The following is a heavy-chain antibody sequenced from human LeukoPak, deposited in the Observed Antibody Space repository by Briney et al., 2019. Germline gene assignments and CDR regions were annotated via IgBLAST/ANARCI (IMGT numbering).Heavy chain of an antibody. V-gene: IGHV1-8*01. CDR2: MNPNSGNT. CDR3: ATPAKGYGHKGKRIYFDY. D-gene: IGHD4-17*01. CDR1: GYTFTSYD. J-gene: IGHJ4*02. Sequence: ASVKVSCKASGYTFTSYDINWVRQATGQGLEWMGWMNPNSGNTGYAQKFQGRVTMTRNTSISTAYMELSSLRSEDTAVYYCATPAKGYGHKGKRIYFDYWGQGTLVTVSS.